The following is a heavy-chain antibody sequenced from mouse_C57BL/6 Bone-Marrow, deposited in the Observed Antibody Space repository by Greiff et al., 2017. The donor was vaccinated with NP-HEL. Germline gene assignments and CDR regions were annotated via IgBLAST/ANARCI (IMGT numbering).Heavy chain of an antibody. Sequence: DVMLVESGPGLAKPSQTLSLTCSVTGYSITSDYWHWIRKFPGNKLEYMGYISYSGSTYYNPSLKSRISITRDTSKNQYYLQLNSETTVDTATYDCARREHYYGSSFVYWGQGTTLTVSS. D-gene: IGHD1-1*01. CDR2: ISYSGST. CDR1: GYSITSDY. J-gene: IGHJ2*01. V-gene: IGHV3-8*01. CDR3: ARREHYYGSSFVY.